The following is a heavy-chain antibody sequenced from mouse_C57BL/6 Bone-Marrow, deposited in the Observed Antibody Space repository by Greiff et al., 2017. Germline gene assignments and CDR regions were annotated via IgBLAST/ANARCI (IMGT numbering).Heavy chain of an antibody. J-gene: IGHJ3*01. CDR1: GFNIKDYY. CDR2: IDPEDGDT. V-gene: IGHV14-1*01. D-gene: IGHD1-1*02. Sequence: VQLKQSGAELVRPGASVKLSCTASGFNIKDYYMHWVKQRPEQGLEWIGRIDPEDGDTEYAPQFQGKATMTADTSSNTAYLQLSSLTSEDTAVYYCTTRGIWKGFAYWGQGTLVTVSA. CDR3: TTRGIWKGFAY.